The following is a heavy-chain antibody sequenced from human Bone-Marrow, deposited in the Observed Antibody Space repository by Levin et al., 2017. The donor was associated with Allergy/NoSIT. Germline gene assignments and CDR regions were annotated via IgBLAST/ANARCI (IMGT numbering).Heavy chain of an antibody. Sequence: GESLKISCTASGFPFHTSAMTWVRQAPGQGLGWVSSISGDADMTSYADSVKGRFTVSRDNSKNMLFLQMDNLRDEDTAVFYCAKGSSGWFQETDSWGQGALVTVSS. D-gene: IGHD6-19*01. CDR1: GFPFHTSA. CDR2: ISGDADMT. V-gene: IGHV3-23*01. CDR3: AKGSSGWFQETDS. J-gene: IGHJ1*01.